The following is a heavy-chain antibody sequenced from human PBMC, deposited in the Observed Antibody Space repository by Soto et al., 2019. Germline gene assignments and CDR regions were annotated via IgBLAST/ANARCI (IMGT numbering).Heavy chain of an antibody. CDR3: ARVPSPFDYYYAMDV. CDR2: IFSSGTT. Sequence: SETLSLTCTVSGDSISSGNKYWSWIRQPPGKGLEWVGYIFSSGTTYYNPSLKSRLTMSLDTSENQFSLKLNYLTDADTAVYYCARVPSPFDYYYAMDVWGQGTTVTVSS. CDR1: GDSISSGNKY. D-gene: IGHD3-16*01. J-gene: IGHJ6*02. V-gene: IGHV4-30-4*01.